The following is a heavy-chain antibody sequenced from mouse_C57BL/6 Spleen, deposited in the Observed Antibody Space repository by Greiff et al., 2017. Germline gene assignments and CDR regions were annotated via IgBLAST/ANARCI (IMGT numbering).Heavy chain of an antibody. V-gene: IGHV1-26*01. J-gene: IGHJ2*01. CDR1: GYTFTDYY. CDR3: ARSLYYSNYVGY. CDR2: INPNNGGT. D-gene: IGHD2-5*01. Sequence: EVQLQQSGPELVKPGASVKISCKASGYTFTDYYMNWVKQSHGKSLEWIGDINPNNGGTSYNQKFKGKATLTVDKSSSTAYMELRSLTSEDSAVYYCARSLYYSNYVGYGGQGTTLTVSS.